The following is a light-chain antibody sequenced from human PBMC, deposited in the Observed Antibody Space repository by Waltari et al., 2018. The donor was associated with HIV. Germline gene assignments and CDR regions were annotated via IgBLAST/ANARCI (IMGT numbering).Light chain of an antibody. CDR3: QQYNSYSWT. CDR2: AAS. CDR1: QSIYSW. Sequence: DIQMTQSPSTLSASVGDRVTITCRANQSIYSWLAWYQQKPGKAPKLLIYAASNLESGVPSRFSGSGSGTEFTLTISSLQPHDFATYYCQQYNSYSWTFGQGTKVEIK. J-gene: IGKJ1*01. V-gene: IGKV1-5*03.